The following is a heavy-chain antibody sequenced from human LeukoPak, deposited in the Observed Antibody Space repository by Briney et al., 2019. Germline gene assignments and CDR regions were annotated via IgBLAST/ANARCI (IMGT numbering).Heavy chain of an antibody. V-gene: IGHV4-34*01. CDR2: INHSGSI. D-gene: IGHD2-2*02. J-gene: IGHJ5*02. CDR1: GGSFSGYY. Sequence: SGTLSLTCADSGGSFSGYYWSWIRQPPGKGLEWIGEINHSGSINYNPPPQRRVTLPLDTSKNQFPLKLSSVTAGETAVYYCASRYCSSTSCYRENWFAPWGQGTLVTVSS. CDR3: ASRYCSSTSCYRENWFAP.